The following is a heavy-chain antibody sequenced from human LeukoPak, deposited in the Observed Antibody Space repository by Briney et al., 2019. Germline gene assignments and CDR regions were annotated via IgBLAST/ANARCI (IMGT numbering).Heavy chain of an antibody. CDR1: GGSISSYY. D-gene: IGHD2-2*02. Sequence: SGTLSLTCTVSGGSISSYYWSWIRQPPGKGLEWIGYIYYSGSTNYNPSLKSRVTISVDTSKNQFSLKLSSVTAADTAVYYCARASEYQLLYPGWFDPWGQGTLVTVSS. CDR3: ARASEYQLLYPGWFDP. V-gene: IGHV4-59*01. J-gene: IGHJ5*02. CDR2: IYYSGST.